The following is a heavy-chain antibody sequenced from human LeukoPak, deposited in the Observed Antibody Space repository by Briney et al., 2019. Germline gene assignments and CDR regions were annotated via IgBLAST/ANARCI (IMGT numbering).Heavy chain of an antibody. Sequence: PGGSLRLSCATSGFTFSSYSMSWVRQAPGKGLEWVSAISGSGGSTYYADSVKGRFTISRDNSKNTLYLQMNSLRAEDTAVYYCAKVRWALLQAFDYWGQGTLVTVSS. J-gene: IGHJ4*02. CDR2: ISGSGGST. CDR1: GFTFSSYS. D-gene: IGHD1-26*01. CDR3: AKVRWALLQAFDY. V-gene: IGHV3-23*01.